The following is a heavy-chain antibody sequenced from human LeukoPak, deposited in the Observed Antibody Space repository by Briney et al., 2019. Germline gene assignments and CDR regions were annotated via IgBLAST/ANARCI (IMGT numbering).Heavy chain of an antibody. CDR3: ARDGDTAMVRGFDY. V-gene: IGHV3-21*01. J-gene: IGHJ4*02. D-gene: IGHD5-18*01. Sequence: GGSLRLSCAASGFTFSSYSMNWVRQAPGKGLEWVSSISFSSSYIYYADSVKGRFTISRDNAENSLYLQMNSLRAEDSAVYYCARDGDTAMVRGFDYWGQGTLVTVSS. CDR1: GFTFSSYS. CDR2: ISFSSSYI.